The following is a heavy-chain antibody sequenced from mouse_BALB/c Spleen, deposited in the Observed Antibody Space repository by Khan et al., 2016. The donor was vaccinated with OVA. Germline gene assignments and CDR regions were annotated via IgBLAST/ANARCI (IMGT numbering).Heavy chain of an antibody. CDR3: ADHLTGSFDY. CDR1: GFTFSSYS. Sequence: EVELVESGGDLVKPGGSLKLSCAASGFTFSSYSMSWVRQTPDKRLEWVASISSGGDYTYYPDSVKGRFTISSDNAKNTLYLQMSDLKSEDTAMDYCADHLTGSFDYWGQGTLVTVSA. CDR2: ISSGGDYT. V-gene: IGHV5-6*01. D-gene: IGHD4-1*01. J-gene: IGHJ3*01.